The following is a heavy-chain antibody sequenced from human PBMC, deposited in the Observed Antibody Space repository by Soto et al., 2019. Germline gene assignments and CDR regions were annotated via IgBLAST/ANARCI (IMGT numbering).Heavy chain of an antibody. J-gene: IGHJ4*02. CDR2: IYYSGST. V-gene: IGHV4-31*03. Sequence: QVKLQESGPGLVKPSQTLSLTCTVSGGSISSGGYYWSWIRQHPGKGLGWIGYIYYSGSTYYNPSHKSRVTISVDTSKNQFSLKLSALTAADTAVYYCARTPGISTINKGYFDYWGQGTLVTVSS. CDR3: ARTPGISTINKGYFDY. D-gene: IGHD2-15*01. CDR1: GGSISSGGYY.